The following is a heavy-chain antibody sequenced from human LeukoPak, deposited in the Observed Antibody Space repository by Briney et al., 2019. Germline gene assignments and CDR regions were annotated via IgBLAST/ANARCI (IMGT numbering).Heavy chain of an antibody. V-gene: IGHV3-30-3*01. D-gene: IGHD6-19*01. Sequence: GGSLRLSCAASGFTFSDYAMRWVRQAPGKGLEWVAVMSYDGSNKYYADSVKGRFTISRDNSKNTLYVQMSSLRVEDTAVYYCARDFQWLRAMDVWGQGTTVTVSS. CDR1: GFTFSDYA. J-gene: IGHJ6*02. CDR2: MSYDGSNK. CDR3: ARDFQWLRAMDV.